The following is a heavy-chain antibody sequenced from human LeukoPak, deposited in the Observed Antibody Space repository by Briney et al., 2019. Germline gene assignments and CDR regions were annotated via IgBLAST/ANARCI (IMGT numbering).Heavy chain of an antibody. D-gene: IGHD3-16*01. CDR2: ISAYNGNT. CDR3: ARYYDYVWGSYLYYFDY. V-gene: IGHV1-18*04. Sequence: ASVKVSCKASVYTFTGYYMHWVRQAPGQGLEWMGWISAYNGNTNYAQKLQGRVTMTTDTSTSTAYMELRSLRSDDTAVYYCARYYDYVWGSYLYYFDYWGQGTLVTVSS. J-gene: IGHJ4*02. CDR1: VYTFTGYY.